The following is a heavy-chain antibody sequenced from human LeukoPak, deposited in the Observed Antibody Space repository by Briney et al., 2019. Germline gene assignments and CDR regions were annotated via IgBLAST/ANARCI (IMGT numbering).Heavy chain of an antibody. CDR1: GFTFSSYW. J-gene: IGHJ6*02. Sequence: GGSLRLSCAASGFTFSSYWMNWVRQAPGKGLEWVAVISYDGSNKYYADSVKGRFTISRDNSKNTLYLQMNSLRAEDTAVYYCAKAGDYDFYGMDVWGQGTTVTVSS. CDR2: ISYDGSNK. V-gene: IGHV3-30*18. CDR3: AKAGDYDFYGMDV. D-gene: IGHD7-27*01.